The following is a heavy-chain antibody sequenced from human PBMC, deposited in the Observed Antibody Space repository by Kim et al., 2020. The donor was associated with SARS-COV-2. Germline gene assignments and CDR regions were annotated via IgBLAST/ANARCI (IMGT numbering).Heavy chain of an antibody. J-gene: IGHJ6*02. D-gene: IGHD1-1*01. CDR1: GYTFTSYG. Sequence: ASVKVSCKASGYTFTSYGISWVRQAPGQGLEWMGWISAYNGNTNYAQKLQGRVTMTTDTSTSTAYMELRSLRSDDTAVYYCVREWERAPLTRHYYYGMDVWGQGTTVTVSS. V-gene: IGHV1-18*01. CDR2: ISAYNGNT. CDR3: VREWERAPLTRHYYYGMDV.